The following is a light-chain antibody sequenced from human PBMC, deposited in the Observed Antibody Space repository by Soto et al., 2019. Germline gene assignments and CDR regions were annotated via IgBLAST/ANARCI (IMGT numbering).Light chain of an antibody. Sequence: DVQMTQSPSSLSPSVGDRVTITCLASQSFNTWLAWYQQKPGKAPKLLIYKTSILESGVPSRFSGSGSGTEFTLTISSLQPEDSATYYCQQYNSYPYTFGQGTKLEIK. J-gene: IGKJ2*01. CDR3: QQYNSYPYT. CDR1: QSFNTW. CDR2: KTS. V-gene: IGKV1-5*03.